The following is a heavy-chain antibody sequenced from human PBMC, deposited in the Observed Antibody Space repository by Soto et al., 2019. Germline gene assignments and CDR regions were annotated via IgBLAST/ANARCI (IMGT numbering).Heavy chain of an antibody. D-gene: IGHD2-8*02. V-gene: IGHV3-30*03. CDR3: TGEVASGY. CDR2: TSDDGSTK. CDR1: GFTFSSNG. Sequence: QVQLVESVGGVVQPGRSLRLSCAASGFTFSSNGMHWVRQAPGKGLEWVAVTSDDGSTKYYADSVKGRFTISRDNSKNTVYLDMNSLRADDTADYYCTGEVASGYWGQGTLVTVSS. J-gene: IGHJ4*02.